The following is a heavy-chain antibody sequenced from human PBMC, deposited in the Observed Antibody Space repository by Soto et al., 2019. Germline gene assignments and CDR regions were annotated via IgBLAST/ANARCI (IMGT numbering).Heavy chain of an antibody. CDR2: ITGDGGDT. CDR1: GFTFSSYA. Sequence: SCVASGFTFSSYAMSWVRQAPGKGLEWVSAITGDGGDTFHADSVRGRLTISRDNSRNTLYLQMDSLRAEDTALYYCAKGSATSRPYYFDYWGQGSLVTVSS. CDR3: AKGSATSRPYYFDY. J-gene: IGHJ4*02. V-gene: IGHV3-23*01.